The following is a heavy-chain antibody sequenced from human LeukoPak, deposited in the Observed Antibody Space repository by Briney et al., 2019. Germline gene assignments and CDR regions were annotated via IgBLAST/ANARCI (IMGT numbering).Heavy chain of an antibody. CDR1: GDSISSYY. Sequence: TSSETLSLTCTVSGDSISSYYWSWIRQPPPKGLDWIGRLHTSGSTNYNPSLKSRVTMSVDTSKNQFSLKLSSVTAADTAVYYCARGYSSGWGNWYFDLGGRGTLVTVSS. CDR3: ARGYSSGWGNWYFDL. D-gene: IGHD6-19*01. J-gene: IGHJ2*01. CDR2: LHTSGST. V-gene: IGHV4-4*07.